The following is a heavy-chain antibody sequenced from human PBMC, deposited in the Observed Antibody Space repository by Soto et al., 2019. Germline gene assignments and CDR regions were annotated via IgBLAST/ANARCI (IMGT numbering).Heavy chain of an antibody. J-gene: IGHJ4*02. CDR1: GGSFSGYY. CDR2: INHSGST. V-gene: IGHV4-34*01. CDR3: ARGRGIFDY. Sequence: SETLSLTCAVYGGSFSGYYWSWIRQPPGKGLEWIGEINHSGSTNYNPSLKSRVTISVDTSKNQFSLKLSSVTAADTAVYYCARGRGIFDYWGQGTLVTVSS.